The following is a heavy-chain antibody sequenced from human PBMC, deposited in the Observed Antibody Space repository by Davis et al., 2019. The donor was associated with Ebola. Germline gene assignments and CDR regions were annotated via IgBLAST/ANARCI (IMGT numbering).Heavy chain of an antibody. CDR3: ARDLGYDSSGSDYYFYMDV. CDR2: IYYSGST. V-gene: IGHV4-31*03. D-gene: IGHD3-22*01. Sequence: LRLSCTVSGGSISRGGSYWSWVRQVPGKGLEWIGYIYYSGSTYYKPSLKSRVTISLDTSKNQFSLNLSSVTAADTAVYYCARDLGYDSSGSDYYFYMDVWGKGTTVTVS. CDR1: GGSISRGGSY. J-gene: IGHJ6*03.